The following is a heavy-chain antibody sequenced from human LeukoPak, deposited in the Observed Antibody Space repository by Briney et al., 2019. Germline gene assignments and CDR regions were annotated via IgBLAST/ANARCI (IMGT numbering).Heavy chain of an antibody. CDR2: MNPNSGNT. CDR3: ARGLCRRHDTIFGVVIRCRGDWFDP. V-gene: IGHV1-8*01. Sequence: ASVKVSCKASGYTFTSYDINWVRQATGQGLERMGWMNPNSGNTGYAQKFQGRVTMTRNTSISTAYMELSSLRSEDTAVYYCARGLCRRHDTIFGVVIRCRGDWFDPWGQGTLVTVSS. J-gene: IGHJ5*02. CDR1: GYTFTSYD. D-gene: IGHD3-3*01.